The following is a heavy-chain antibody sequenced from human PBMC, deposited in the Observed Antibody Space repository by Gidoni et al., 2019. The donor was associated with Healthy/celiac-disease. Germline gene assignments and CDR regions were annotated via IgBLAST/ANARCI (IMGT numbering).Heavy chain of an antibody. CDR3: AREVMGYYDSSGYYYNCYYYMDV. J-gene: IGHJ6*03. Sequence: EINHSGSTTYNPSLKSRVTISVDTSKNQFSLKLSSVTAADTAVYYCAREVMGYYDSSGYYYNCYYYMDVWGKGTTVTVSS. CDR2: INHSGST. D-gene: IGHD3-22*01. V-gene: IGHV4-34*01.